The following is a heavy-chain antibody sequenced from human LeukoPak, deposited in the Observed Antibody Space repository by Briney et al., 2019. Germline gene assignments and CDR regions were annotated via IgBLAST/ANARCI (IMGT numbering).Heavy chain of an antibody. CDR3: ARDHLDYFDYYYMDV. J-gene: IGHJ6*03. CDR1: GGSISSGSYY. CDR2: IYTSGST. Sequence: SQTLSLTCTVSGGSISSGSYYWSWIRQPAGKGLEWIGRIYTSGSTNYNPSHKSRVTISVDTSKNQFSLKLSSVTAADTAVYYCARDHLDYFDYYYMDVWGKGTTVTVSS. V-gene: IGHV4-61*02. D-gene: IGHD2/OR15-2a*01.